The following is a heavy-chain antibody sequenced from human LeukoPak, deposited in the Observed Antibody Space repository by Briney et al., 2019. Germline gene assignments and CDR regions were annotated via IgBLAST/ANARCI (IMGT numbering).Heavy chain of an antibody. Sequence: ASVKVSCKASGYTLTSYGISWVRQAPGQGLEWMGWISDYNGNTNYAQKLQGRVTMTTDTSTSTAYMELRSLRSDDTAVYYCARGQVHDYVWGSYRYPFDYWGQGTLVTVSS. D-gene: IGHD3-16*02. V-gene: IGHV1-18*01. J-gene: IGHJ4*02. CDR3: ARGQVHDYVWGSYRYPFDY. CDR1: GYTLTSYG. CDR2: ISDYNGNT.